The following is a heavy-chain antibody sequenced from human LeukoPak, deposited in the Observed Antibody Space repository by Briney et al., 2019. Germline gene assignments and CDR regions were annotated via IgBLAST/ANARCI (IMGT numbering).Heavy chain of an antibody. Sequence: GGSLRLSCAASGFTFSNNAMGWVRQAPGKGLEWISSISGSGVTTFYADSVKGRFTISRDNAKNSLYLQMNSLRAEDTAVYYSARNGIMGAGYYFDYWGQGTLVTVSS. CDR1: GFTFSNNA. J-gene: IGHJ4*02. D-gene: IGHD1-26*01. CDR2: ISGSGVTT. CDR3: ARNGIMGAGYYFDY. V-gene: IGHV3-23*01.